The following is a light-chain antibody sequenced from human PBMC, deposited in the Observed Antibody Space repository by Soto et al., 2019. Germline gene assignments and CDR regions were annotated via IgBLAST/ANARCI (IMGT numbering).Light chain of an antibody. J-gene: IGLJ1*01. V-gene: IGLV2-23*02. CDR2: EVT. CDR1: SSDVENYNL. Sequence: QSALTQPASVSGSPGQSITISCTGISSDVENYNLISWYQQHPGKAPKLIIYEVTRRPSGVPDRIFGSKSDTTASLTVSGLQADDEGHYYCSSFAGTNSFVFGTGTKLTVL. CDR3: SSFAGTNSFV.